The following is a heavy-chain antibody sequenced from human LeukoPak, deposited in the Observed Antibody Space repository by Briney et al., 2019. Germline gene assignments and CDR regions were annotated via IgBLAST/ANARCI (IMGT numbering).Heavy chain of an antibody. CDR2: IYPGGSDT. V-gene: IGHV5-51*01. J-gene: IGHJ3*02. Sequence: GESLKISCKGSGYSFTSYWIGWVRQMPGKGLEWMGIIYPGGSDTRYSPSFQGQVTISADKSISTAYLQWSSLKASDTAMYYCARLEGPYYGGNSGAFDIWGQGTMVTVSS. D-gene: IGHD4-23*01. CDR3: ARLEGPYYGGNSGAFDI. CDR1: GYSFTSYW.